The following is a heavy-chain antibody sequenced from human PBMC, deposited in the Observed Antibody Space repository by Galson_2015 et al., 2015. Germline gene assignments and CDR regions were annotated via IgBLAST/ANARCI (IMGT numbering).Heavy chain of an antibody. CDR2: IDPSDSYT. J-gene: IGHJ4*02. Sequence: QSGAEVKKPGESLRISCKGSGYSFTSYWISWVRQMPGKGLEWMGRIDPSDSYTNYSPSFQGHVTISADKSISTAYLQWSSLKASDTAMYYCARHHSYSGSSLLFDYWGQGTLVTVSS. V-gene: IGHV5-10-1*01. CDR1: GYSFTSYW. D-gene: IGHD1-26*01. CDR3: ARHHSYSGSSLLFDY.